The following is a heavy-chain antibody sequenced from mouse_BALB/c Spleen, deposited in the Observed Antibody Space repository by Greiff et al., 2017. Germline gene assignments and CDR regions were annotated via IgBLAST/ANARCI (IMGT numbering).Heavy chain of an antibody. CDR3: ARSYYGPRAFDV. V-gene: IGHV1-18*01. D-gene: IGHD1-1*01. J-gene: IGHJ1*01. CDR1: GYTFTDYN. CDR2: INPNNGGT. Sequence: EVQLQQSGPELVKPGASVKIPCKASGYTFTDYNMDWVKQSHGKSLEWIGDINPNNGGTIYNQKFKGKATLTVDKSSSTAYMELRSLTSEDTAVYYCARSYYGPRAFDVWGAGTTVTVSS.